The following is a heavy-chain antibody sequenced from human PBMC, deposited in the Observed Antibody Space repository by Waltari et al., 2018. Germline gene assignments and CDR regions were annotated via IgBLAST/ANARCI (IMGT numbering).Heavy chain of an antibody. CDR3: TRDSSPGSQTSGLFDAFYI. V-gene: IGHV3-7*01. D-gene: IGHD5-12*01. CDR1: GFAFSTDW. J-gene: IGHJ3*02. Sequence: EVQLVESGGGLVQPGGSLRLSCAASGFAFSTDWMTWVRQATGKRLEAVAHFKSDGSVKHYVDSVKGRFTISRDNARNSLYLQMNILRAEDTAVYYCTRDSSPGSQTSGLFDAFYIWGQGSRVTVSA. CDR2: FKSDGSVK.